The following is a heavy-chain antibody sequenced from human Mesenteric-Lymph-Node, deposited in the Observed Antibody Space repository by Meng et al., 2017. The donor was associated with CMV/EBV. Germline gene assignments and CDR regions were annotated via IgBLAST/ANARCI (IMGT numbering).Heavy chain of an antibody. J-gene: IGHJ4*02. V-gene: IGHV4-34*01. CDR3: ARHQRWLKSEGGFNY. Sequence: VQLQQWGVGLLKPSETLSLHWAVYGGSFSGYYWIWIRQPPGKGREWIAEINHSGSTNYNPSLKSRVTISVDTSKNQFSLKLSSVTAADTAVYYCARHQRWLKSEGGFNYWGQGTLVTASS. D-gene: IGHD4-23*01. CDR2: INHSGST. CDR1: GGSFSGYY.